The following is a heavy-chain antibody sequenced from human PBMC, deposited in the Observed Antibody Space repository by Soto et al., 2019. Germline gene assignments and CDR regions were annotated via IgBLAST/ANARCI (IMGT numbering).Heavy chain of an antibody. CDR2: ISGSGGST. CDR1: GFTFSSYA. CDR3: AKDGLTLTLYYYYGMDV. D-gene: IGHD3-16*01. V-gene: IGHV3-23*01. Sequence: EVQLLESGGGLVQPGGSLRLSCAASGFTFSSYAMSWVRQAPGKGLEWVSAISGSGGSTYYADSVKGRFTISRDNSKNTLYLQMNSLRAEYTAVYYCAKDGLTLTLYYYYGMDVWGQGTTVTVSS. J-gene: IGHJ6*02.